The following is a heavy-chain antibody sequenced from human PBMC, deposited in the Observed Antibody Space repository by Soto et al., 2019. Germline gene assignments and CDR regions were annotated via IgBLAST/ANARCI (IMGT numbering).Heavy chain of an antibody. V-gene: IGHV1-58*01. CDR1: GFTFSSSA. CDR2: IVVGSGNT. J-gene: IGHJ3*02. D-gene: IGHD3-22*01. CDR3: AADGYYESSGYYPWDAFDI. Sequence: SVKVSCKASGFTFSSSAVQWVRQARGQRLEWIGWIVVGSGNTNYAQKLQERVTITRDMSTSTVYMELSSLRSEDTAVYYCAADGYYESSGYYPWDAFDIWGQGTMVTV.